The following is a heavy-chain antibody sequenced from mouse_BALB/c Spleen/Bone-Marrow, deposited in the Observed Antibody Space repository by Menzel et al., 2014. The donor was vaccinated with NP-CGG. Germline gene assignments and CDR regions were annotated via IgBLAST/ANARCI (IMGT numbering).Heavy chain of an antibody. Sequence: EVKVVESGGGLVKPGGSLKLSCAASGFTFSSYAMSWVRQTPEKRLEWVASINSGDSNYYPDSVKGRFTISRDNARNTLCLQMSSLRSEDTAMYYCARSTMITAGNYFDYWGQGTTLTVSS. CDR3: ARSTMITAGNYFDY. V-gene: IGHV5-6-5*01. CDR2: INSGDSN. J-gene: IGHJ2*01. D-gene: IGHD2-4*01. CDR1: GFTFSSYA.